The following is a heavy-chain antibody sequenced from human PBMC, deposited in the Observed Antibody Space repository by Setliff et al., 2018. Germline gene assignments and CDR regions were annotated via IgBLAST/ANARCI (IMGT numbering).Heavy chain of an antibody. J-gene: IGHJ4*02. D-gene: IGHD3-10*01. CDR1: GFTFSNYG. CDR3: AREQFVGDY. Sequence: GGSLRLSCAASGFTFSNYGMHWVRQVPGKGLVWVSRVNSDETTTTYADSVKGRFTISRDNARNSLYLQMNSLRAEDTAVYYCAREQFVGDYWGQGTLVTVSS. CDR2: VNSDETTT. V-gene: IGHV3-74*01.